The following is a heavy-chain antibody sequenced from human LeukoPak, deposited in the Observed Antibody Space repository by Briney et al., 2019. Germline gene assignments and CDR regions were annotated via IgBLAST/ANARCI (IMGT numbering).Heavy chain of an antibody. J-gene: IGHJ3*02. CDR2: VGAIGSSTI. Sequence: GGSLRLSCAASGFTFSSYSMNWVRQAPGKGLEWVSYVGAIGSSTISYADSVMGRFTISSDNANNSVFLQMNSLRAEDTAVYYCARDLHYAFDIWGQGTMVTVSS. V-gene: IGHV3-48*01. CDR3: ARDLHYAFDI. CDR1: GFTFSSYS.